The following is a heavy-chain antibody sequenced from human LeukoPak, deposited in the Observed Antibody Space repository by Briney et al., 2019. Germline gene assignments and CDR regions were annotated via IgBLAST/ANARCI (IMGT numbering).Heavy chain of an antibody. CDR3: AMEYSSGWYYFDY. CDR2: INPNSGGT. Sequence: ASVKVSCKASGYTFTGYYMHWVRQAPGQGLEWMGWINPNSGGTNYAQKFQGRVTMTRDTSISTAYMEPSRLRSDDTAVYYCAMEYSSGWYYFDYWGQGTLVTVSS. D-gene: IGHD6-19*01. J-gene: IGHJ4*02. V-gene: IGHV1-2*02. CDR1: GYTFTGYY.